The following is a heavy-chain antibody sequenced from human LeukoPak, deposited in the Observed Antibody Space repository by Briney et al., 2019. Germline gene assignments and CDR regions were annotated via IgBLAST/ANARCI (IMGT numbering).Heavy chain of an antibody. J-gene: IGHJ5*02. Sequence: GGSLRLSCAASGFTFSSYAMSWVRQAPGKGLEWVSAISSSGGSTYYADSVKGRFTIFRDKSKNTLYLQMNSLRAEDTAVYYCTRVIGGNYGGDTWGQGTLVTVSS. CDR1: GFTFSSYA. V-gene: IGHV3-23*01. CDR3: TRVIGGNYGGDT. D-gene: IGHD4-23*01. CDR2: ISSSGGST.